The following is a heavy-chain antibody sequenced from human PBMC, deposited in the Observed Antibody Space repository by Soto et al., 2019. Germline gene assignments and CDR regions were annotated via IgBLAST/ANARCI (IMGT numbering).Heavy chain of an antibody. V-gene: IGHV3-74*01. CDR2: INSDGSST. Sequence: GGSLRLSCAASGFTFSSYWMHWVRQAPGKGLVWVSRINSDGSSTSYADSVKGRFTISRDNAKNTLYLQMNSLRAEDTAVYYCARGAARRNYYGTDVWGQGTTVTVSS. J-gene: IGHJ6*02. CDR3: ARGAARRNYYGTDV. D-gene: IGHD6-6*01. CDR1: GFTFSSYW.